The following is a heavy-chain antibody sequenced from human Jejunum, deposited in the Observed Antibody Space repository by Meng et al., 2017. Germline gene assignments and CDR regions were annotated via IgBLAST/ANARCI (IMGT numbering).Heavy chain of an antibody. CDR1: GVTTCAPFD. CDR2: VWHSGAT. V-gene: IGHV4-4*02. J-gene: IGHJ5*02. D-gene: IGHD3-16*01. CDR3: GRAMRAGDCDS. Sequence: ESVPELVKPSGTKSLARTFSGVTTCAPFDWSWLRQSPGKGLQWIVEVWHSGATYYNPSLSLRLTTAIYTSKTQFSLKVAFQTAADTTVYYSGRAMRAGDCDSWGQGTLVTVSS.